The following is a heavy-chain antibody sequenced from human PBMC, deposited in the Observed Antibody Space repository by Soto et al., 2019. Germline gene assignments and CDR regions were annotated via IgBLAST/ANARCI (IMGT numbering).Heavy chain of an antibody. CDR2: IKQDGSEK. V-gene: IGHV3-7*01. D-gene: IGHD6-13*01. J-gene: IGHJ4*02. CDR3: ASPSSGSSSS. CDR1: GFTFSSYW. Sequence: GGSLRLSCAASGFTFSSYWMSWVRQAPGKGLEWVANIKQDGSEKYYVDSVKGRFTISRDNAKNTLYLQMNSLRGEDTAVYYCASPSSGSSSSWGQGTLVTVSS.